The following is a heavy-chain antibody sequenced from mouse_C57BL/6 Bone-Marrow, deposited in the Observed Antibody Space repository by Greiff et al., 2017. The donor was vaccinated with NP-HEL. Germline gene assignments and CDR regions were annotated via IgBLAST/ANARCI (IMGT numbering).Heavy chain of an antibody. CDR2: IDPETGGT. CDR3: TRESTTVVATMDY. V-gene: IGHV1-15*01. CDR1: GYTFTDYE. Sequence: VQLQQSGAELVRPGASVTLSCKASGYTFTDYEMHWVKQTPVHGLEWIGAIDPETGGTAYNQKFKGKAILTADKSSSTAYMELRSLTSEDSAVYYCTRESTTVVATMDYWGQGTSVTVSS. J-gene: IGHJ4*01. D-gene: IGHD1-1*01.